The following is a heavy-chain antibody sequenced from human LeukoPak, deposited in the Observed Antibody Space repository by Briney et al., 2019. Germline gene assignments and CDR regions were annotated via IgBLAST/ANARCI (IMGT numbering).Heavy chain of an antibody. D-gene: IGHD3-10*01. CDR2: ISGSGGST. J-gene: IGHJ6*03. Sequence: GGSLRLSCAASGFTFTNNFMSWVRQAPGKGLEWVSAISGSGGSTYYADSVKGRFTISRDNSKNTLYLQMNSLRAEDTAVYYCARDQVSGSYSDYYYYMDVWGKGTTVTVSS. V-gene: IGHV3-23*01. CDR1: GFTFTNNF. CDR3: ARDQVSGSYSDYYYYMDV.